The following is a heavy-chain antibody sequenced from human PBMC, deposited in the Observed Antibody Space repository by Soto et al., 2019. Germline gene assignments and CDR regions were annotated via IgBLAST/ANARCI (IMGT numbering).Heavy chain of an antibody. V-gene: IGHV1-8*01. CDR1: GYTFTSYD. Sequence: QVQLVQSGADVKKPGASVKVSCQASGYTFTSYDINWVRQATGQGLEWMGSINPNSGDTGYAQKFQGRVTMTRNTSITTAYMELNSLRSEDTAVYYCPRGLEFKIFGVPRGNYYYQMDVWGKGTTVTVSS. D-gene: IGHD3-3*01. CDR3: PRGLEFKIFGVPRGNYYYQMDV. CDR2: INPNSGDT. J-gene: IGHJ6*03.